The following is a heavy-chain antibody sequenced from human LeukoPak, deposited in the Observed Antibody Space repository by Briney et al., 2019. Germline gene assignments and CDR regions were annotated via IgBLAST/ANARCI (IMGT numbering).Heavy chain of an antibody. CDR2: IYYSGST. J-gene: IGHJ4*02. CDR1: GGSIDNNY. V-gene: IGHV4-59*08. Sequence: SETLSLTCTVSGGSIDNNYWSWIRQPPGKGLEWIGYIYYSGSTNYNPSLQSRVTISVDTSTNQFSLRLNSVTAADTAVYYCARGGWSNDYWVQGTLVTVSS. D-gene: IGHD3-16*01. CDR3: ARGGWSNDY.